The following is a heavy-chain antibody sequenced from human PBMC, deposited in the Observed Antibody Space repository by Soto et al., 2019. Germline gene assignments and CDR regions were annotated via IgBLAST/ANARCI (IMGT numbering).Heavy chain of an antibody. CDR1: GFAFSDHY. CDR3: VRVALTYHLDA. CDR2: TRKKVNGYTT. Sequence: PGGSLRLSCAASGFAFSDHYMDWVRQAPGKGLEWVGRTRKKVNGYTTEYAASVKGRFTISRDDSNYSLYLQMNSLKTEDTAVYYCVRVALTYHLDAWGKGTTVTVSS. D-gene: IGHD2-21*01. J-gene: IGHJ6*04. V-gene: IGHV3-72*01.